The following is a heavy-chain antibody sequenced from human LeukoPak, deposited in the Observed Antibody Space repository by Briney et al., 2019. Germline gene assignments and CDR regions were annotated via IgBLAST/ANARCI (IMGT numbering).Heavy chain of an antibody. CDR3: AKEHIAAIDY. D-gene: IGHD6-13*01. Sequence: PGGSLRLSCAASGFTFSSYAMSWVRQAPGKGLXXVSAISGSGGSTYYADSVKGRFTISRDNSKNTLYLQMYSLRAEDTAVYYCAKEHIAAIDYWGQGTLVTVSS. V-gene: IGHV3-23*01. J-gene: IGHJ4*02. CDR1: GFTFSSYA. CDR2: ISGSGGST.